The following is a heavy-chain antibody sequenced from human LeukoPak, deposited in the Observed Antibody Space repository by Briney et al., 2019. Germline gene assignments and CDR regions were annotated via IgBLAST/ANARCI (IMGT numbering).Heavy chain of an antibody. CDR2: IYYSGST. CDR1: GGSIRSGSHY. V-gene: IGHV4-39*02. CDR3: AKRHASGGNLVDL. D-gene: IGHD2-15*01. J-gene: IGHJ4*02. Sequence: PSETLSLTCTVSGGSIRSGSHYWAWIRQPPEKGLEWIGSIYYSGSTYYNPSLENRVTISIDTSKNHFSLKLSSLTAADTSVYYCAKRHASGGNLVDLWGQGTMVTVS.